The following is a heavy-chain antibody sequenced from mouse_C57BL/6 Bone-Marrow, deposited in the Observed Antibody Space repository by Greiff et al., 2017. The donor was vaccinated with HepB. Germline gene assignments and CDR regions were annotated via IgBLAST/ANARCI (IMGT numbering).Heavy chain of an antibody. D-gene: IGHD2-2*01. V-gene: IGHV5-6*01. CDR3: ARRTMVVDY. CDR2: ISSGGSYT. J-gene: IGHJ2*01. Sequence: DVQLQESGGDLVKPGGSLKLSCAASGFTFSSYGMSWVRQTPDKRLEWVATISSGGSYTYYPDSVKGRFTISRDNAKNTLYLQMSSLKSEDTAMYYCARRTMVVDYWGQGTTLTVSS. CDR1: GFTFSSYG.